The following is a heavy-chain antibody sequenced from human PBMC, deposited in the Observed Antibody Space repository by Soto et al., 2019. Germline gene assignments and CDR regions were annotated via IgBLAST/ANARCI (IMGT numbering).Heavy chain of an antibody. V-gene: IGHV1-3*01. Sequence: QVPLVQSGAEVKKPGASVKVSCKASGYTFTSYAMHWVRQAPGQRLEWMGWINAGNGNTKYSQKFQGRVTITRDTAASTAYMELSSLRSEDTAVYYCARSHNIPGGSHFDYWGQGTLVTVSS. CDR2: INAGNGNT. J-gene: IGHJ4*02. CDR1: GYTFTSYA. CDR3: ARSHNIPGGSHFDY. D-gene: IGHD2-21*01.